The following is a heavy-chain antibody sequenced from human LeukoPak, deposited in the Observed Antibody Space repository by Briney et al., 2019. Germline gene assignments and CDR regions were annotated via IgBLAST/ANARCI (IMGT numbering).Heavy chain of an antibody. CDR2: INHSGST. D-gene: IGHD3-3*01. CDR1: GGSFSGYY. V-gene: IGHV4-34*01. J-gene: IGHJ4*02. Sequence: SETPSLTCAVYGGSFSGYYWSWIRQPPGKGLEWIGEINHSGSTNYNPSLKSRVTISVDTSKNQFSLKLSSVTAADTAVYYCARGPGDYDFWSGWRRTYYFDYWGQGTLVTVSS. CDR3: ARGPGDYDFWSGWRRTYYFDY.